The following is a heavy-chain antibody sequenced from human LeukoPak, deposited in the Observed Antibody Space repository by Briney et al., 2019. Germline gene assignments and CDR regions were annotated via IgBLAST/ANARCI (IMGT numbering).Heavy chain of an antibody. CDR2: IYYSGST. V-gene: IGHV4-59*05. D-gene: IGHD2-21*02. Sequence: SETLSLTCTVSGGSISSFYWSWIRQPPGKGLEWIGSIYYSGSTYYNPSLKSRVTISVDTSKNQFSLKLSSVTAADTAVYYCARHFCRGGDCYYMYYFDYWGQGTLVTVSS. J-gene: IGHJ4*02. CDR1: GGSISSFY. CDR3: ARHFCRGGDCYYMYYFDY.